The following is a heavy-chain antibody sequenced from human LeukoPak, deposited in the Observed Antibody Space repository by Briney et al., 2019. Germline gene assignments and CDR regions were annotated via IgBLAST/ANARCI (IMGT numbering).Heavy chain of an antibody. D-gene: IGHD2-15*01. CDR3: AKAPKGYCSGSSCYPLDY. J-gene: IGHJ4*02. CDR2: ITNTGTNT. CDR1: GFTFSSYA. V-gene: IGHV3-23*01. Sequence: GGSLRLSCEASGFTFSSYAMSWVRQAPGKGPECVSVITNTGTNTYSADSVKGRFTISRDNSKNTLYLQMNSLRAEDTAVYYCAKAPKGYCSGSSCYPLDYWGQGSLVTVSS.